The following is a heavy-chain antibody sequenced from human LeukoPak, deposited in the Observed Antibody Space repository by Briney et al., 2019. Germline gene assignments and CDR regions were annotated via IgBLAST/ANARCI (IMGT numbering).Heavy chain of an antibody. D-gene: IGHD3-9*01. J-gene: IGHJ6*02. CDR1: GFTFSSYA. CDR2: ISGSGGST. V-gene: IGHV3-23*01. Sequence: EGSLRLPCAASGFTFSSYAMSWVRQAPGKGLEWVSAISGSGGSTYYADSVKGRFTISRDNSKNTLYLQMNSLRAEDTAVYYCARDQYYDILTGYYGMDVWGQGTTVTVSS. CDR3: ARDQYYDILTGYYGMDV.